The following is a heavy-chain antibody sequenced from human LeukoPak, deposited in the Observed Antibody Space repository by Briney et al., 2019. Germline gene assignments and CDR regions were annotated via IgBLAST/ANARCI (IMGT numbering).Heavy chain of an antibody. J-gene: IGHJ4*02. CDR2: IIPIFGTA. Sequence: GASVKVSCKASGGTFSSYAISWVRQAPGQGLEWMGGIIPIFGTANYAQKFQGRVTIIADKSTSTAYMELSSLRSEDTAVYYCARDPHLYCSSTSCYFNDYWGQGTLVTVSS. CDR1: GGTFSSYA. V-gene: IGHV1-69*06. D-gene: IGHD2-2*01. CDR3: ARDPHLYCSSTSCYFNDY.